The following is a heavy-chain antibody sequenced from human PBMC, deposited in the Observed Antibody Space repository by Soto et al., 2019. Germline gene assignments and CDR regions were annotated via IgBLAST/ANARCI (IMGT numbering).Heavy chain of an antibody. J-gene: IGHJ4*02. CDR1: GFTFSSYS. Sequence: EVQLVESGGGLVKPGGSLRLSCAASGFTFSSYSMNWVRQAPGKGLEWVSSISSSGSTIYYADSVKGRFTISRDNAKNSLYLQMNSLRAEDTAVYYCVWADYDILTGYDYWGQGTLVTVSS. CDR3: VWADYDILTGYDY. CDR2: ISSSGSTI. D-gene: IGHD3-9*01. V-gene: IGHV3-21*04.